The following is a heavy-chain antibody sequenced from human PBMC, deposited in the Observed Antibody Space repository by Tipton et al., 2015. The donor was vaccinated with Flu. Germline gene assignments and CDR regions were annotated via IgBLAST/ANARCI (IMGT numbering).Heavy chain of an antibody. CDR1: GYSIRSGYY. CDR2: FFHSGST. CDR3: ARHTGDSVRGVIDY. J-gene: IGHJ4*02. V-gene: IGHV4-38-2*02. Sequence: GLVKPSETLSLTCSVSGYSIRSGYYWGWIRQPPGKGLEWIGNFFHSGSTYYNPSLKSRVTISEDRSRNQFSLRLSSVTAADTAVYYCARHTGDSVRGVIDYWGQGTLVTVSS. D-gene: IGHD3-10*02.